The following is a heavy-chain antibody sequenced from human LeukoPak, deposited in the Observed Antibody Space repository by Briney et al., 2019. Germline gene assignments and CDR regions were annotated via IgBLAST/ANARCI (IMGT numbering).Heavy chain of an antibody. Sequence: PSETLSLTCAVYGGSFSGYYWSSIRQPPGKGLEWIGEINHSGSTNYNPSLKSRVTISVDTSKNQFSLKLSSVTAADTAVYYCARGRMIVVVRTGYFQHWGQGTLVTVSS. CDR2: INHSGST. CDR3: ARGRMIVVVRTGYFQH. J-gene: IGHJ1*01. D-gene: IGHD3-22*01. V-gene: IGHV4-34*01. CDR1: GGSFSGYY.